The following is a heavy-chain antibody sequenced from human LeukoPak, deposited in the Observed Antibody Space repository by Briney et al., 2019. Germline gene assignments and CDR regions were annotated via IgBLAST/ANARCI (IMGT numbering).Heavy chain of an antibody. CDR2: IIPILGIA. Sequence: ASVKVSCKASGGTFSSYAISWVRQAPGQGLEWMGRIIPILGIANYAQKFQGRVTITADKSTSTAYMELSSLRSEDTAVYYCARSGSYFQDYFDYWGQGTLVTVSS. CDR1: GGTFSSYA. CDR3: ARSGSYFQDYFDY. V-gene: IGHV1-69*04. D-gene: IGHD3-10*01. J-gene: IGHJ4*02.